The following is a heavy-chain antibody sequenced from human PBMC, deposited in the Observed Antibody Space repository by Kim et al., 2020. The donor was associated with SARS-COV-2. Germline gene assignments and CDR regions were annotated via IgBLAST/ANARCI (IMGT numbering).Heavy chain of an antibody. Sequence: GGRSGFYVDRVKGRFTITRDNARNSVFLQMSSLRAEDTAVYYCVRGIPSAWGQGTLVTVTS. CDR2: GGRSG. D-gene: IGHD2-21*01. CDR3: VRGIPSA. J-gene: IGHJ5*02. V-gene: IGHV3-7*04.